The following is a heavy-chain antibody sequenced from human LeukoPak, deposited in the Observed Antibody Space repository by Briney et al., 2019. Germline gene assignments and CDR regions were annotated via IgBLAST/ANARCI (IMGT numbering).Heavy chain of an antibody. V-gene: IGHV4-4*02. CDR3: AFGDYYRLDP. CDR1: GGSINSNNW. D-gene: IGHD3-16*02. J-gene: IGHJ5*02. CDR2: IHNSGST. Sequence: SGTLSLACAVSGGSINSNNWWSWVRQSPGKGLEWIGEIHNSGSTNYNPSLRSRLTLSIDNSKNQFSLTLSSVTAADTAAYYCAFGDYYRLDPWGQGTLVTVSS.